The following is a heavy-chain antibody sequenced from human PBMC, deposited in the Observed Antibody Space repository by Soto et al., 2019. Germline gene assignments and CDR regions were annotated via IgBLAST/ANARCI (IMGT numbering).Heavy chain of an antibody. D-gene: IGHD3-10*01. CDR2: INHSGST. CDR1: GGSFSGYY. CDR3: ARGGIRITMVRGVHKFDY. J-gene: IGHJ4*02. V-gene: IGHV4-34*01. Sequence: PSETLSLTCAVYGGSFSGYYWSWIRQHPGKGLEWIGEINHSGSTNYNPSLKSRVTISVDTSKNQFSLKLSSVTAADTAVYYCARGGIRITMVRGVHKFDYWGQGTLVTVSS.